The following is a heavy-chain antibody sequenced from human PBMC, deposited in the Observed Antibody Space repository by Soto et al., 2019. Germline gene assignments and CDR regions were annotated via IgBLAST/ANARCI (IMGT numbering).Heavy chain of an antibody. CDR1: GGTFSSYA. J-gene: IGHJ5*02. CDR3: ARSEMATITPPNH. D-gene: IGHD5-12*01. V-gene: IGHV1-69*13. Sequence: GASVKVSCKASGGTFSSYAISWVRQAPGQGLEWMGGIIPIFGTANYAQKFQGRVTITADESTSTAYMELSSLRSEDTAVYYCARSEMATITPPNHWGQGTLVTVSS. CDR2: IIPIFGTA.